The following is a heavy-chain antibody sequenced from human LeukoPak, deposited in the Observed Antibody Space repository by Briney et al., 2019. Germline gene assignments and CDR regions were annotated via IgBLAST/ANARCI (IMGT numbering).Heavy chain of an antibody. J-gene: IGHJ4*02. Sequence: GESLKISCKGSGYSFTSYWIGWVRQMPGKGLEWMGIIYPGDSDTRYSPSFQGQVTISADKSISTAYLQWSSLKASDTAMYYCARHFPLLWFEELSVDYWGQGTLVTVSS. CDR3: ARHFPLLWFEELSVDY. CDR1: GYSFTSYW. D-gene: IGHD3-10*01. V-gene: IGHV5-51*01. CDR2: IYPGDSDT.